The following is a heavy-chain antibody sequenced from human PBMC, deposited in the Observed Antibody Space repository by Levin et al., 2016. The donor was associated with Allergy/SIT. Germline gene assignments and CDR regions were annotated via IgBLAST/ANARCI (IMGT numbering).Heavy chain of an antibody. J-gene: IGHJ4*02. CDR2: TYHSGST. V-gene: IGHV4-38-2*01. CDR3: ARGLGSGYYPPYYFDY. D-gene: IGHD3-22*01. Sequence: SETLSLTCAVSGYSISIGYYWGWIRQPPGKGLEWIGSTYHSGSTFYSPSLKSRVTISLDTSKNRFSLRLNSVTAADTAVYYCARGLGSGYYPPYYFDYWGQGALVTVSS. CDR1: GYSISIGYY.